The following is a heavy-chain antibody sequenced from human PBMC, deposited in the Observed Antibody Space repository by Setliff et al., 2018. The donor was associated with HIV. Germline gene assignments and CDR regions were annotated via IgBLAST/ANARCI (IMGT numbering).Heavy chain of an antibody. V-gene: IGHV1-69*13. CDR2: ITPMFGTA. CDR1: GGMFSNYA. J-gene: IGHJ4*02. CDR3: VRDGASGYLSN. Sequence: GASVKVSCKASGGMFSNYAINWVRQAPGQSLEWMGGITPMFGTANYAQKYLGRVTIRADESTITAHLELSSLTYEDTAVFYCVRDGASGYLSNWGQGTPVTVSS. D-gene: IGHD5-12*01.